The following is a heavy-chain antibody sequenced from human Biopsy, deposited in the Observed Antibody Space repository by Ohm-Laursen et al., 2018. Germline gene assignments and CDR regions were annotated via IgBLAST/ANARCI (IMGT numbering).Heavy chain of an antibody. J-gene: IGHJ4*02. CDR3: ARVGSGWAPFDK. CDR2: IFKDGNT. V-gene: IGHV4-38-2*01. D-gene: IGHD6-19*01. Sequence: SETLSLTCAVSGYSISSDYRWGWIRQAPGKTLEWLGNIFKDGNTHYNPSLRSGLIISIDTSKNQFSLMMTSVSGADTAVYFCARVGSGWAPFDKWGPGTLVTVSS. CDR1: GYSISSDYR.